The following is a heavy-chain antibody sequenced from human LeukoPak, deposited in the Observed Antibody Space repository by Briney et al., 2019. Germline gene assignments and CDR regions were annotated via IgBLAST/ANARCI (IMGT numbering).Heavy chain of an antibody. Sequence: PGGSLRLSCAASGFTFSSYGMHWVRQAPGKGLEWVALIWYDGSNKYYADSVKGRFTISRDNSKNALYLQMNSLRAEDTAVYYCARGAPGYSYGSRFDYWGQGTLVTVSS. CDR1: GFTFSSYG. J-gene: IGHJ4*02. D-gene: IGHD5-18*01. V-gene: IGHV3-33*01. CDR2: IWYDGSNK. CDR3: ARGAPGYSYGSRFDY.